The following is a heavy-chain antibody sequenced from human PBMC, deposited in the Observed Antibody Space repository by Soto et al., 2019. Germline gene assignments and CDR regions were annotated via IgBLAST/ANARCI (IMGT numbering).Heavy chain of an antibody. CDR2: ISPDGSDT. V-gene: IGHV3-30*04. CDR1: RFTFSSYA. CDR3: VRGGGGGLFDP. D-gene: IGHD2-15*01. Sequence: GGSLRLSCAGSRFTFSSYAMHWVRQAPGKGLEWVSVISPDGSDTFYAESVKGRFTISRDNSKNTMYVQMMSLTAEDTAIYYCVRGGGGGLFDPWGQGTMVTVSS. J-gene: IGHJ5*02.